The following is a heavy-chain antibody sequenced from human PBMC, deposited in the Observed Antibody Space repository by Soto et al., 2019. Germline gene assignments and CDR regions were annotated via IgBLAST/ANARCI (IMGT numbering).Heavy chain of an antibody. D-gene: IGHD2-15*01. Sequence: PVGSLLLSCGASGFSFNQYAMTCVRQSPRKGLQWISGITDSGARTFYADSVKGRFTISRDNLKNTLLLELNDLRDDDTALYYCANDCLRGGTCPPIWDYYGMGVCGTGTTVTV. CDR3: ANDCLRGGTCPPIWDYYGMGV. V-gene: IGHV3-23*01. J-gene: IGHJ6*04. CDR1: GFSFNQYA. CDR2: ITDSGART.